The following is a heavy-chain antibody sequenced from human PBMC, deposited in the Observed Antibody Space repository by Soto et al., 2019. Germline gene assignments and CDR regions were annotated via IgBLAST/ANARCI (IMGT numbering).Heavy chain of an antibody. V-gene: IGHV3-23*01. Sequence: GGSLRLSCAASGFTFSSYAMSWVRQAPGKGLEWVSAISGSGGSTYYADSVKGRFTISRDNSKNTLYLQMNGLRAEDTAVYYCAKDQGYCSGGSCHLGYYYYMDVWGKGTTVTVSS. CDR2: ISGSGGST. D-gene: IGHD2-15*01. CDR3: AKDQGYCSGGSCHLGYYYYMDV. CDR1: GFTFSSYA. J-gene: IGHJ6*03.